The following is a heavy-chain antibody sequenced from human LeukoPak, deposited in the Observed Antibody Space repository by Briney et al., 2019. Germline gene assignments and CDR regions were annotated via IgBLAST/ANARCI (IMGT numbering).Heavy chain of an antibody. CDR2: ISAYNGNT. J-gene: IGHJ4*02. CDR1: GYTFTSYG. D-gene: IGHD1-26*01. CDR3: ARGGKGGTGRPRAFDY. Sequence: GASVKVSCRASGYTFTSYGISWVRQAPGQGLEWMGWISAYNGNTNYAQKLQGRVTMTTDTSTSTAYMELRSLRSDDTAVYYCARGGKGGTGRPRAFDYWGQGTLVTVSS. V-gene: IGHV1-18*01.